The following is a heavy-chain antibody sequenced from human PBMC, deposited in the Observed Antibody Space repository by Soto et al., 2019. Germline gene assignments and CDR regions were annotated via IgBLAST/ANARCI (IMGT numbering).Heavy chain of an antibody. J-gene: IGHJ4*02. D-gene: IGHD2-8*01. V-gene: IGHV4-30-4*01. CDR3: AREENGLFDY. Sequence: PSETLSLTCTVSGDSLSSADYCWSWIRQAPGKGLEWIGYICYSGSTYHNPSLKSRTSMSIDTSKKQFSLKLTSVTAADTAVYYCAREENGLFDYWGQGRLVTVSS. CDR1: GDSLSSADYC. CDR2: ICYSGST.